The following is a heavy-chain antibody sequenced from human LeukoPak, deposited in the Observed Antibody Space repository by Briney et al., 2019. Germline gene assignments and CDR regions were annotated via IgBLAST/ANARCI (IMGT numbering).Heavy chain of an antibody. CDR3: ARARGNYDFWSGYRNWFDP. J-gene: IGHJ5*02. CDR1: GGSFSGYY. D-gene: IGHD3-3*01. Sequence: TETLSLTCAVYGGSFSGYYWSWIRQPPGKGLEWIGEINHSGSTNYNPSLKSRVTISVDTSKNQFSLKLSSVTAADTAVYYCARARGNYDFWSGYRNWFDPWGQGTLVTVSS. V-gene: IGHV4-34*01. CDR2: INHSGST.